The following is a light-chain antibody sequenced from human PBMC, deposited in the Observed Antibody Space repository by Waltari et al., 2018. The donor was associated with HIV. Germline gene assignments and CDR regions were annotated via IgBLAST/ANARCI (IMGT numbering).Light chain of an antibody. J-gene: IGKJ2*03. CDR2: DAS. Sequence: EIVLTQSPGTLSLSPGERATLSCRASQSVTNNYLAWYQQRPRQAPRLLIYDASTRATGIPDRFSGTGSGTDFTLTISRLEPEDFAVYYCQQYVSTVYSFGQGPSWRSN. CDR1: QSVTNNY. V-gene: IGKV3-20*01. CDR3: QQYVSTVYS.